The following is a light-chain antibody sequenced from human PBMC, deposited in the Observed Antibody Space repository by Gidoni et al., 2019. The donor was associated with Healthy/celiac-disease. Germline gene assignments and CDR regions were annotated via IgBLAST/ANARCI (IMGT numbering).Light chain of an antibody. V-gene: IGKV3-15*01. CDR2: GAS. CDR1: HSVSSN. CDR3: QQYNNWPYT. J-gene: IGKJ2*01. Sequence: EIVMTLSPTTLSVSPGERATLSCSASHSVSSNLAWYQQKPGQAPRLLIYGASTRATGIPARCSGRGSGTEFTLTISSLQSEDFAVYYCQQYNNWPYTFGQGTKLEIK.